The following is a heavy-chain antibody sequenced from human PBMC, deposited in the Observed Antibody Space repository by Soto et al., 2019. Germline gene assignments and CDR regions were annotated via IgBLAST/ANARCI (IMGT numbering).Heavy chain of an antibody. Sequence: QVQLVQSGAEVKKPGSSVKVSCEASGGTFSSYSFSWVRQAPGQGLEWMGRVIPILGMANYAHKFQGRVTMTGGKATSTVYMRRSSLRSGDPAVYYCARGGAVVVPGPVDRHNWFDPWGQGTLVTVSS. V-gene: IGHV1-69*02. CDR1: GGTFSSYS. J-gene: IGHJ5*02. CDR2: VIPILGMA. CDR3: ARGGAVVVPGPVDRHNWFDP. D-gene: IGHD2-2*01.